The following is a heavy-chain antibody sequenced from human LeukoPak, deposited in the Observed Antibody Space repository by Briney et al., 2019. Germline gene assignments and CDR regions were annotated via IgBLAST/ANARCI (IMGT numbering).Heavy chain of an antibody. J-gene: IGHJ4*02. V-gene: IGHV3-48*01. D-gene: IGHD3-22*01. CDR1: GFTFSSYS. Sequence: PGGSLRLSCAASGFTFSSYSMNWVRQAPGKGLEWVSYISSSSSTIFYADSVKGRFTISRDNVKNSLYLQMNSLRAEDTASYYCARSLYYDISGYYAPFDYWGQGTLVTVSS. CDR2: ISSSSSTI. CDR3: ARSLYYDISGYYAPFDY.